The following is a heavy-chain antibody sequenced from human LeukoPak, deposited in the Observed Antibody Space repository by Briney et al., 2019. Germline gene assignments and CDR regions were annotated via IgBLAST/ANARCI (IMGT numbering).Heavy chain of an antibody. J-gene: IGHJ5*02. V-gene: IGHV4-59*01. CDR1: GGSISRYY. CDR3: ARALNYGSGSYWYNWFDP. D-gene: IGHD3-10*01. Sequence: SETLSLTCAVSGGSISRYYWSWIRQPPGKGLEWIVYIYYSGSANYNPSLKSRVTISVDTSKNQFSLKLSSVTAADPAVYYCARALNYGSGSYWYNWFDPWGQGTLVTVSS. CDR2: IYYSGSA.